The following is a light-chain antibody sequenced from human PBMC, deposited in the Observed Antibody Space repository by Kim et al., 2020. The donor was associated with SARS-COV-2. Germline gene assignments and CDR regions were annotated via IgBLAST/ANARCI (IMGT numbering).Light chain of an antibody. CDR3: NARDSSGNLV. CDR1: SVRSNY. Sequence: VAVRQTVKSTCRGDSVRSNYATRYQQKQGQAPILVIYGKNNRPSGFPDRFFGSSSGNTDALTITGTQAGDEADYYCNARDSSGNLVFGGGTKLTVL. V-gene: IGLV3-19*01. J-gene: IGLJ2*01. CDR2: GKN.